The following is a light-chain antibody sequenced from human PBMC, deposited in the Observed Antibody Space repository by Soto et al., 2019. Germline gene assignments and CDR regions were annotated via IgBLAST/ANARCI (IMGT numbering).Light chain of an antibody. J-gene: IGKJ4*02. Sequence: EIVLTQSPDTLSLSPGERATLSCRASQSVTSKYLAWYQQKPGQAPRLLIHGASNRATGIPGRFSGSGSGTDFTLTISRLEPEDFALYYCQQYGSSVQFGGGTKVEIK. CDR1: QSVTSKY. CDR2: GAS. V-gene: IGKV3-20*01. CDR3: QQYGSSVQ.